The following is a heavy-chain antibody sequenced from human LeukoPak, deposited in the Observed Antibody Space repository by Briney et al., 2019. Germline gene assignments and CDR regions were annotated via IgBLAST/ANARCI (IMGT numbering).Heavy chain of an antibody. CDR2: IYYSGST. CDR1: GGSISSSNW. CDR3: ARDRHIVVVPAAPHSYYYYGMDV. V-gene: IGHV4-4*02. J-gene: IGHJ6*02. D-gene: IGHD2-2*01. Sequence: PSETLSLTCAVSGGSISSSNWWSWVRQPPGKGLEWIGYIYYSGSTNYNPSLKSRVTISVDTSKNQFSLKLSSVTAADTAVYYCARDRHIVVVPAAPHSYYYYGMDVWGQGTTVTVSS.